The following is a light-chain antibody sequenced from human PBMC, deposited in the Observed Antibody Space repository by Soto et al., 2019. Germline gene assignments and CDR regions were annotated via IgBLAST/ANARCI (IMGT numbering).Light chain of an antibody. CDR2: DVN. V-gene: IGLV2-14*03. CDR1: SSDVGGYDY. J-gene: IGLJ7*01. Sequence: QSALTQPASVSGSPGQSITISCTGTSSDVGGYDYVSWYQQHPGKAPKVIIYDVNNRPSGVSSRFSGSKSGNTASLSISGLQADDEADYYCSSYSSSATNYVFGSGTQLTVL. CDR3: SSYSSSATNYV.